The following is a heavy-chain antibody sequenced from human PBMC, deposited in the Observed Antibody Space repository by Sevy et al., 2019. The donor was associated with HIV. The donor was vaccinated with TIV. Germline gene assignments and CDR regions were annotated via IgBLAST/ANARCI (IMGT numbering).Heavy chain of an antibody. Sequence: GGSLRLSCAASGFTFSDYYMSWSRQAPGKGLEWVSYSSRSGSTINYAYSVKGRSTISRANAKNSLYLQINSLRAEDTAVYYCARENTMIDESGWFDPWGQGTLVTVSS. CDR3: ARENTMIDESGWFDP. CDR1: GFTFSDYY. V-gene: IGHV3-11*01. CDR2: SSRSGSTI. J-gene: IGHJ5*02. D-gene: IGHD3-22*01.